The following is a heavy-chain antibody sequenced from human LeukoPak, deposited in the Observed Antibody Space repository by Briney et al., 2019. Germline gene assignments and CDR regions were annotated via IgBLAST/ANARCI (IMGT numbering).Heavy chain of an antibody. CDR2: IYDSGST. V-gene: IGHV4-59*01. CDR1: GGSISSYY. D-gene: IGHD3-10*01. J-gene: IGHJ6*02. CDR3: VGGLWGYYGSGTIYYYGMDV. Sequence: SETLSLTCTVSGGSISSYYWSWIRQPPGKGLEWIGYIYDSGSTNYNPSLKSRVTISVDTSKNQFSLRLSSVTAADTAVYYCVGGLWGYYGSGTIYYYGMDVWGQGTTVTVSS.